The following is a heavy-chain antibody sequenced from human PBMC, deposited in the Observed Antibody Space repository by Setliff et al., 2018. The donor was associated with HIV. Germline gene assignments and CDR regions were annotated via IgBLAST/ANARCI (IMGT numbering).Heavy chain of an antibody. J-gene: IGHJ4*02. CDR2: IHPNRGGT. CDR1: GYTF. D-gene: IGHD3-10*02. V-gene: IGHV1-2*02. Sequence: ASVKVSCKASGYTFIHWVRQAPGQGLEGMGWIHPNRGGTNYAQKFQGRVTMTRDTSITTAYMELSRLSSDDTAVYYCARVFGVRQAFDNWGQGTLVTVSS. CDR3: ARVFGVRQAFDN.